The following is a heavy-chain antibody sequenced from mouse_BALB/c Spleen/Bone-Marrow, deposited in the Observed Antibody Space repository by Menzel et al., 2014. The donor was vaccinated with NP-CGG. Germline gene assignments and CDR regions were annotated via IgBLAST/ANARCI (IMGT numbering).Heavy chain of an antibody. CDR2: IGPENGNT. Sequence: EVKLMESGAELVRPGALVKLSCKASGFNIKDYYMHWVKQRPEQGLEWIGWIGPENGNTIYDPKFQGKASITADTSSNTAYLQLSSLTSEDTAVYYCASGYYGSSPYWYFDVWGAGTTVTVSS. D-gene: IGHD1-1*01. V-gene: IGHV14-1*02. CDR1: GFNIKDYY. J-gene: IGHJ1*01. CDR3: ASGYYGSSPYWYFDV.